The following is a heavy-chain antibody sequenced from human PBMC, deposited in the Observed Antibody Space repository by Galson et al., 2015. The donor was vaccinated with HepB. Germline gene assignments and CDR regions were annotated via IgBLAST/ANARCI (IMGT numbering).Heavy chain of an antibody. Sequence: SLRLSCAVSGFNFSPYSMNWVRQAPGKGLEWVSFISGDSNYIYYADSVKGRFTVSRDNAKRPLYLHMNSLRAEDTAVYYFAKPGAGGPAAFHFYYLDVWGNGTTVTVSS. V-gene: IGHV3-21*01. CDR1: GFNFSPYS. D-gene: IGHD2-2*01. CDR2: ISGDSNYI. J-gene: IGHJ6*03. CDR3: AKPGAGGPAAFHFYYLDV.